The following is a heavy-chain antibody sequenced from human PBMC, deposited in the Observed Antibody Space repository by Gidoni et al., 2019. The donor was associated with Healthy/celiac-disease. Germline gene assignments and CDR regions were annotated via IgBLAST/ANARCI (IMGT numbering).Heavy chain of an antibody. Sequence: EVQLVESGGGLVQPGRSLRLSCTASGFTFGDYAMGWFRQAPGKGLEWVGFIRSKAYGGTTEYAASVKGRFTISRDDSKSIAYRQMNSLKTEDTAVYYCTRDPEVAAPFDYWGQGTLVTVSS. CDR3: TRDPEVAAPFDY. CDR1: GFTFGDYA. D-gene: IGHD6-19*01. J-gene: IGHJ4*02. V-gene: IGHV3-49*03. CDR2: IRSKAYGGTT.